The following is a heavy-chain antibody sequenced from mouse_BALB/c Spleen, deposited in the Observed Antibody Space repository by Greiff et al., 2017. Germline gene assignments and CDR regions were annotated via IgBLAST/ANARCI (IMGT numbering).Heavy chain of an antibody. J-gene: IGHJ3*01. V-gene: IGHV7-3*02. Sequence: EVKLVESGGGLVQPGGSLRLSCATSGFTFTDYYMSWVRQPPGKALEWLGFIRNKANGYTTEYSASVKGRFTISRDNSQSILYLQMNTLRAEDSATYYCARDGDYDYDEAWFAYWGQGTLVTVSA. CDR1: GFTFTDYY. CDR3: ARDGDYDYDEAWFAY. CDR2: IRNKANGYTT. D-gene: IGHD2-4*01.